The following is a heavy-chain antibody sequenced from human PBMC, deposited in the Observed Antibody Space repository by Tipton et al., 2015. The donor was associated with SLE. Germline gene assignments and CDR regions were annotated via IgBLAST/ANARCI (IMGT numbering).Heavy chain of an antibody. J-gene: IGHJ4*02. D-gene: IGHD5-12*01. V-gene: IGHV4-34*12. CDR1: GGSFSGYY. Sequence: TLSLTCAVYGGSFSGYYWGWIRQPPGKGLEWIGSIFYTGSTYYNPSLKSRVPFSIDTSKHQFSLKLNSVTAADTAVYYCARRHYSGPFDSWGQGTLVTVSS. CDR2: IFYTGST. CDR3: ARRHYSGPFDS.